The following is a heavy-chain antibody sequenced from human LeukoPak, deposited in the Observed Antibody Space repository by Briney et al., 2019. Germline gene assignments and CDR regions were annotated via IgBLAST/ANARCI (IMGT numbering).Heavy chain of an antibody. Sequence: PGGSLRLSCAASGFTFSSYAMSWVRQAPGKGLEWVSHISGSISGGGGTYYADSVEGRFTISRDNARNTLYLQMNSLRAEDTAVYYCARPVEMATGTVRNAFDIWGQGTMVTVSS. CDR1: GFTFSSYA. J-gene: IGHJ3*02. V-gene: IGHV3-23*01. CDR2: ISGSISGGGGT. CDR3: ARPVEMATGTVRNAFDI. D-gene: IGHD5-24*01.